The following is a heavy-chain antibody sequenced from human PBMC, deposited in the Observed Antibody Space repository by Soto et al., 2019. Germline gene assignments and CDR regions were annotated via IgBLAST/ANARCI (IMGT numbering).Heavy chain of an antibody. V-gene: IGHV4-31*03. Sequence: PSETLSLTCTVSGGSISTGGYYWSWIRQHPGKGLEWIGYIYYSGSTYYNPSLKSRLTISVDTSKNQFSLNLNSVTAADTAVYYCARTTPVTTYFDSWGQGTLVTVSS. CDR3: ARTTPVTTYFDS. D-gene: IGHD4-17*01. CDR1: GGSISTGGYY. CDR2: IYYSGST. J-gene: IGHJ4*02.